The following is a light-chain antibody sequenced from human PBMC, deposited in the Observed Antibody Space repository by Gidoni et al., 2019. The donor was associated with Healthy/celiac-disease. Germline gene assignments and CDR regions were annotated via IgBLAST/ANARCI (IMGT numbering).Light chain of an antibody. CDR1: QGISQY. V-gene: IGKV1-27*01. Sequence: LSASVGDRVTITCRASQGISQYVAWYQQKPGTVPKLLIYAASTLQSGLPSRVSGSGSGTDFTLTISSLQPEYVATYYCQKYNSAPRNTFGPGTKVDI. J-gene: IGKJ3*01. CDR2: AAS. CDR3: QKYNSAPRNT.